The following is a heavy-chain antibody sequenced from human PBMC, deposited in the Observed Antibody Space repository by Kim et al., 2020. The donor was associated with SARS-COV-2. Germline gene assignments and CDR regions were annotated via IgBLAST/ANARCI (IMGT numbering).Heavy chain of an antibody. V-gene: IGHV4-4*08. CDR3: VRFGRGSY. CDR2: RQLDGSR. Sequence: TCKVSGGSISWYYWNWIRPSPGQGLECIGPRQLDGSRFDTPSLRRRITMSLAMSQSQFSLQLTSFTAADTAISYCVRFGRGSYWGQGTLVPVSS. D-gene: IGHD3-10*01. CDR1: GGSISWYY. J-gene: IGHJ4*02.